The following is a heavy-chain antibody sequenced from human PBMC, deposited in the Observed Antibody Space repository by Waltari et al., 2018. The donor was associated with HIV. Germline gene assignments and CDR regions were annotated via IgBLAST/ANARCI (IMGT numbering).Heavy chain of an antibody. CDR3: AKAVGDTSGRYWGGDV. CDR1: GFTFRNYE. CDR2: ISAGGTK. V-gene: IGHV3-48*03. D-gene: IGHD6-19*01. Sequence: EVQLVESGGGLVQPGGSLRLSCAGSGFTFRNYEITWGRQAPGKGLEWISYISAGGTKYYADSVKGRFSISRDNAKNSLYLQMNSLRAEDTAVYYCAKAVGDTSGRYWGGDVWGQGTTVTVSS. J-gene: IGHJ6*02.